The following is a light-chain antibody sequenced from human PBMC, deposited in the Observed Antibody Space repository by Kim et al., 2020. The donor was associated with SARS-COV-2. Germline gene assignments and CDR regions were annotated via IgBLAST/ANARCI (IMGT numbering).Light chain of an antibody. CDR3: QQYNDWPYT. J-gene: IGKJ2*01. CDR2: GAS. Sequence: LSPGARAPLSCRASQSVSNRFAWYQQKPGQAPRLLIDGASTRATDVPARFSGSGSATDFTLTISSLQSEDFAVYYCQQYNDWPYTLGQGTKLEI. V-gene: IGKV3-15*01. CDR1: QSVSNR.